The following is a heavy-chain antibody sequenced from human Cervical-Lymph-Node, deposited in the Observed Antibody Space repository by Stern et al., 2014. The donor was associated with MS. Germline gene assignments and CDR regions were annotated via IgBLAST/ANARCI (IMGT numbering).Heavy chain of an antibody. J-gene: IGHJ1*01. Sequence: VQLVQSGGGLVKPGGSLRLSCAASGFTFSSYTMTWVRQAPGTGLEWVSSISSSNKYIYYADSLKGRFTISRDNARNSLYLQMNSLRAEDTAVYYCARDQGFGEVIVEPFQHWGQGTLVTVSS. CDR2: ISSSNKYI. CDR3: ARDQGFGEVIVEPFQH. D-gene: IGHD3-10*01. CDR1: GFTFSSYT. V-gene: IGHV3-21*01.